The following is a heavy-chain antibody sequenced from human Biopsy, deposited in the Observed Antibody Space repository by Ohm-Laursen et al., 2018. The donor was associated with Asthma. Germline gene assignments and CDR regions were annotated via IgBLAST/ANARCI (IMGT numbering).Heavy chain of an antibody. J-gene: IGHJ4*02. CDR2: IYSGGTS. D-gene: IGHD3-22*01. CDR3: ARGDSSNWSHYYFDY. CDR1: RFAVSRDH. V-gene: IGHV3-53*01. Sequence: SLRLSCTASRFAVSRDHMFWVRQAPGKGLEWVSVIYSGGTSHTADSVRGRFTISRDYSKNTLYLQVHSLRAEDTAVYYCARGDSSNWSHYYFDYWGQGTLVTVSS.